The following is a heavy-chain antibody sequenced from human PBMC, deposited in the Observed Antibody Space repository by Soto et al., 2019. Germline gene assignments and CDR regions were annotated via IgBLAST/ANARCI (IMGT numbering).Heavy chain of an antibody. V-gene: IGHV3-30-3*01. Sequence: QVQLVESGGGVVQPGRSLRLSCAASGFTFSSYAMHWVRQAPGKGLEWVAVISYDGSNKYYADSVKGRFTISRDNSKNTLYLQMNSRRAEYTAVYYCARDRLRYNCNDFPYYYDGMDVWGQGTTVTVSS. CDR1: GFTFSSYA. CDR2: ISYDGSNK. CDR3: ARDRLRYNCNDFPYYYDGMDV. D-gene: IGHD1-1*01. J-gene: IGHJ6*02.